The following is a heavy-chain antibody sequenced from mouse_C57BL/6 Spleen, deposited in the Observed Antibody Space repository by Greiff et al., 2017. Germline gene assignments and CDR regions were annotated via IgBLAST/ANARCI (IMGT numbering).Heavy chain of an antibody. CDR1: GFTFSSYG. V-gene: IGHV5-6*01. Sequence: EVKLVESGGDLVKPGGSLKLSCAASGFTFSSYGMSWVRQTPDKRLEWVATISSGGSYTYYPDSVKGRFTISRDNAKNTLYLQMSSLKSEDTAMYYCARLTGTGQWYFDVWGTGTTVTVSS. CDR2: ISSGGSYT. D-gene: IGHD4-1*01. J-gene: IGHJ1*03. CDR3: ARLTGTGQWYFDV.